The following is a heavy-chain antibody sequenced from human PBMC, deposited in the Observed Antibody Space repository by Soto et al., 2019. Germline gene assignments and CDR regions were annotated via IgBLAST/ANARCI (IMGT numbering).Heavy chain of an antibody. J-gene: IGHJ6*02. CDR3: ARDFSSGWYRDYYYYYGMDV. CDR2: IYYSGST. Sequence: SETLSLTCTVSGGSISSSSYYWGWIRQPPGKGLEWIGSIYYSGSTYYNPSLRSRVTISVDTSKNQFSLKLSSVTAADTAVYYCARDFSSGWYRDYYYYYGMDVWGQGTTVTVSS. V-gene: IGHV4-39*01. CDR1: GGSISSSSYY. D-gene: IGHD6-19*01.